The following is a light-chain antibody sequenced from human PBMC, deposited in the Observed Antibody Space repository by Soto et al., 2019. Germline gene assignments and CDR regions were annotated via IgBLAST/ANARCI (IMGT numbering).Light chain of an antibody. J-gene: IGKJ1*01. CDR2: KAS. V-gene: IGKV1-5*03. CDR1: QSISSW. CDR3: QQYNSRRT. Sequence: DIQMTQSPSTLSASVGDRVTITCRASQSISSWLAWYQQKPGKAPKLLIYKASSLESGVPSRFSGSGSGTEFTLTISSLQPDDFATYYCQQYNSRRTFGQGTKVDNK.